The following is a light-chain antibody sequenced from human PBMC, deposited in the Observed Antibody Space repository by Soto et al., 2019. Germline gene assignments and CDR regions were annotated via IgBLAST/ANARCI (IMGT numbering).Light chain of an antibody. CDR3: CSYAGSSTFDVV. Sequence: QSALTQPASVSGSPGQSITISCTGTSSDVGSYNLVSWYQQHPGKAPKLMIYEVSKRPSGVSNRFSGSKSGNTASLTISGLQAEDEADYDCCSYAGSSTFDVVFGGGTKVTVL. J-gene: IGLJ2*01. V-gene: IGLV2-23*02. CDR2: EVS. CDR1: SSDVGSYNL.